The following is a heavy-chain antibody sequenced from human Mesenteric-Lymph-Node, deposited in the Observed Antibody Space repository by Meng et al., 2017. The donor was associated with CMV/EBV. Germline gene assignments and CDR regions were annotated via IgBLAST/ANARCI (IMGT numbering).Heavy chain of an antibody. D-gene: IGHD3-3*01. J-gene: IGHJ5*02. CDR3: AKDPIRFLEYSNTRWFDP. CDR1: GFTFSSYS. CDR2: ISSSSSYI. Sequence: GESLKISCAASGFTFSSYSMNWVRQAPGKGLEWVSSISSSSSYIYYADSVKGRFTISRDNAKNSLYLQMNSLRAEDTAVYFCAKDPIRFLEYSNTRWFDPWGQGTLVTVSS. V-gene: IGHV3-21*01.